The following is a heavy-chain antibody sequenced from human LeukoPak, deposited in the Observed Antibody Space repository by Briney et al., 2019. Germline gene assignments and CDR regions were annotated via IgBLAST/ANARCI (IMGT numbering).Heavy chain of an antibody. CDR3: VAGTTPLPIDY. CDR1: GGSISSYY. D-gene: IGHD1-7*01. CDR2: IYYSGST. V-gene: IGHV4-59*08. Sequence: PSETLSLTCTVSGGSISSYYWSWIRQPPGQGLEWIGYIYYSGSTNYNPSLKSRVTISVDTSKNQFSLKLSSVTAADTAVYYCVAGTTPLPIDYWGQGTLVTVSS. J-gene: IGHJ4*02.